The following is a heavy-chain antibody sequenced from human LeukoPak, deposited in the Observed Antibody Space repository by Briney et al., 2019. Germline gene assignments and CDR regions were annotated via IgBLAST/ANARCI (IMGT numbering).Heavy chain of an antibody. CDR3: ARGLEYDFWSGNYSDGYI. V-gene: IGHV4-34*01. J-gene: IGHJ3*02. Sequence: SQTLSLICAVCGGFFSTYYWTWIRQPPGKGLESIGEINHIAGTNYHPSLKSRVTISVDTSKNQFSLKLSSVTAADTAVYYCARGLEYDFWSGNYSDGYIWGQGTMVTVSS. CDR2: INHIAGT. CDR1: GGFFSTYY. D-gene: IGHD3-3*01.